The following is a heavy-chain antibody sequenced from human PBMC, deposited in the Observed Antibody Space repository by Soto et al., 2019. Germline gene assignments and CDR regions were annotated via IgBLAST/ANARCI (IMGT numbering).Heavy chain of an antibody. CDR2: ISYDGSNK. Sequence: GGSLRLSCAASGFTFSSYGMHWVRQAPGKGLEWVAVISYDGSNKYYADSVKGRFTISRDNSKNTLYLQMNSLRAEDTAVYYCAKDIKSFWNDVIFDYWGQGTLVTVSS. CDR1: GFTFSSYG. J-gene: IGHJ4*02. CDR3: AKDIKSFWNDVIFDY. D-gene: IGHD1-1*01. V-gene: IGHV3-30*18.